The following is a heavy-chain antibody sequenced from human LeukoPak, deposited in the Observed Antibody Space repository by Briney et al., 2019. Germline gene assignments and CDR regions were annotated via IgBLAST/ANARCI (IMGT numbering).Heavy chain of an antibody. CDR3: ARVLRAAAKGVFDY. CDR2: INPNSGGT. V-gene: IGHV1-2*02. J-gene: IGHJ4*02. CDR1: GYTFTGYY. Sequence: ASVKVSCKTSGYTFTGYYMHWVRQAPGQGLEWMGWINPNSGGTNYAQKFQGRVTMTRDTSISTAYMELSRLRSDDTAVYYCARVLRAAAKGVFDYWGQGTLVTVSS. D-gene: IGHD6-13*01.